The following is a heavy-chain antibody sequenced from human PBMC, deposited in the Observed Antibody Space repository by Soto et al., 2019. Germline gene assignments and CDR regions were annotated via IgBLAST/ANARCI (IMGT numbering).Heavy chain of an antibody. J-gene: IGHJ6*02. CDR1: GYTFTSYG. D-gene: IGHD2-15*01. CDR3: ARVAYCSGGSCYSTGPYYYYGMDV. Sequence: GASVKVSCKASGYTFTSYGISWVRQAPGQGLEWMGWISAYNGNTNYAQKLQGRVIMTTDTSTSTAYMELRSLRSDDTAVYYCARVAYCSGGSCYSTGPYYYYGMDVWGQGTTVTVSS. CDR2: ISAYNGNT. V-gene: IGHV1-18*01.